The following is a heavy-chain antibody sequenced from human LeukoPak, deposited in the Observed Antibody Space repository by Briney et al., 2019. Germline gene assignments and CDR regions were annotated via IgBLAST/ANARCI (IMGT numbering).Heavy chain of an antibody. CDR1: GFTFSNYA. Sequence: PGGSLRLSCAASGFTFSNYAMNWVRQAPGKGLEWVSAITNSGGSTYYADSVKGRFTISRDTSKNTLYLQMNSLRAEDTAVYYCAKHDGGYSYGYGAFDIWGQGTMVTVSS. V-gene: IGHV3-23*01. CDR3: AKHDGGYSYGYGAFDI. J-gene: IGHJ3*02. CDR2: ITNSGGST. D-gene: IGHD5-18*01.